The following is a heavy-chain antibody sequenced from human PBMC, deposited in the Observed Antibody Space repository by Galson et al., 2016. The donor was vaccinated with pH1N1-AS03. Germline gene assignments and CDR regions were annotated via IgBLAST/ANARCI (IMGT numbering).Heavy chain of an antibody. CDR2: IHENGRT. D-gene: IGHD5-18*01. J-gene: IGHJ6*02. CDR1: GASLSGYY. Sequence: LSLTCTVSGASLSGYYWSWVRQSPGKGMEWIGFIHENGRTDYNPFLKSRLSMSRDTFKNQFSLKLNSVTTADTAVYYCARDVLPYSLGLDVWGQGTTVTVSS. V-gene: IGHV4-59*01. CDR3: ARDVLPYSLGLDV.